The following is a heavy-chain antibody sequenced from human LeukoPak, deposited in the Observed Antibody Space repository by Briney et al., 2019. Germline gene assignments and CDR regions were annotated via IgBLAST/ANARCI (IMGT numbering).Heavy chain of an antibody. CDR1: GGTFSSYA. V-gene: IGHV1-69*05. D-gene: IGHD6-19*01. CDR2: VIPSFGTA. CDR3: ARSSELGYSSGWYGGAGVWFDP. J-gene: IGHJ5*02. Sequence: GASVKVSCKASGGTFSSYAISWVRQAPGQGLEWMGRVIPSFGTANYAQKFQGRVTITTDESTSTAYMELSSLRSEDTAVYYCARSSELGYSSGWYGGAGVWFDPWGQGTLVTVSS.